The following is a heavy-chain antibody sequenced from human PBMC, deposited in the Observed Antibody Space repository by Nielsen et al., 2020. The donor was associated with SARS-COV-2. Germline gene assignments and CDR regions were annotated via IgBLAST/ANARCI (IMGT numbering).Heavy chain of an antibody. J-gene: IGHJ5*02. Sequence: GESLKISCAASGFTFSSYGMHWVRQAPGKGLEWVAAISYDGSNKYYADSVKGRFTISRDNSKNTLYLQMNSLRAEDTAVYYCAKDSLGFGVNWFDPWGQGTLVTVSS. CDR3: AKDSLGFGVNWFDP. D-gene: IGHD3-10*01. CDR2: ISYDGSNK. CDR1: GFTFSSYG. V-gene: IGHV3-30*18.